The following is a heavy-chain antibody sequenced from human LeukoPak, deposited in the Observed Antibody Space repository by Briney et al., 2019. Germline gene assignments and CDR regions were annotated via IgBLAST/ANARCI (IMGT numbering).Heavy chain of an antibody. CDR3: ARQIGWFDP. Sequence: PSETLSLTCAVYGGSSSGYYWSWIRQPPGKGLEWIGEINHSGSTNYNPSLKSRVTISVDTSKNQFSLKLSSVTAADTAVYYCARQIGWFDPWGQGTLVTVSS. CDR1: GGSSSGYY. CDR2: INHSGST. J-gene: IGHJ5*02. V-gene: IGHV4-34*01.